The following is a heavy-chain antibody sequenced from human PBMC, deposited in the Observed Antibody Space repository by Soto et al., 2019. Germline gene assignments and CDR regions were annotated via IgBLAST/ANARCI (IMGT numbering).Heavy chain of an antibody. CDR2: INPDNGNT. CDR3: AKDSEIPGLSAAGACLDS. Sequence: ASVKVSCKASGYTFTRYTMNWVRQAPGQRLEWMGWINPDNGNTKSSQKFQDRVIITRNTLFLQMDNLRGEDTAIYYCAKDSEIPGLSAAGACLDSWGQGTLVTVSS. V-gene: IGHV1-3*01. CDR1: GYTFTRYT. J-gene: IGHJ4*02. D-gene: IGHD6-13*01.